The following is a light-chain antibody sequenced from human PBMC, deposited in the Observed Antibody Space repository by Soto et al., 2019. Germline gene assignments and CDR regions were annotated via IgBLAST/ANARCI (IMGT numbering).Light chain of an antibody. CDR3: SSSTTSSTVV. Sequence: QSALTQPPSVPGSPGQSVTISCTGTSSDIGRYNRVSWYHQPPGATPKLIIYEVNNRPSGVPDRFSGSKSGNTASLTISGLQAEDEANYFCSSSTTSSTVVFGGGTKVTVL. V-gene: IGLV2-18*02. CDR1: SSDIGRYNR. J-gene: IGLJ2*01. CDR2: EVN.